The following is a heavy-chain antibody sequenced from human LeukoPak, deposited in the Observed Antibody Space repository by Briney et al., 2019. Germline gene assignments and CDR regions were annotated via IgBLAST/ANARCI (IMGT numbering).Heavy chain of an antibody. J-gene: IGHJ4*02. Sequence: SETLSLTCAVYGGSFSGYYWSWIRQPPGKGLEWIGEINHSGSTNYNPSLKSRVTISVDTSKNQFSLKLSSVTAADTAVYYCARGRKKYYYDSSGYYGYWGQGTLVTVSS. CDR1: GGSFSGYY. CDR2: INHSGST. CDR3: ARGRKKYYYDSSGYYGY. D-gene: IGHD3-22*01. V-gene: IGHV4-34*01.